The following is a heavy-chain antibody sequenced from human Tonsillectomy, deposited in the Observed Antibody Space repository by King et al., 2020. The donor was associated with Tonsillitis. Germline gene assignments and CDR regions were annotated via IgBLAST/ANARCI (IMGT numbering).Heavy chain of an antibody. V-gene: IGHV3-23*04. CDR3: AKDDGVSYSFDS. Sequence: VQLVESGGGLVQPGGSLRLSCTASGFTFSSYAMTWVRQAPGKGLEWVSAISGSGGSTYYAHSVKGRVTIPRDNSKNTRYLQMNSLRDEDTAVYYCAKDDGVSYSFDSWGQGTLVTVSS. CDR2: ISGSGGST. D-gene: IGHD4-17*01. CDR1: GFTFSSYA. J-gene: IGHJ4*02.